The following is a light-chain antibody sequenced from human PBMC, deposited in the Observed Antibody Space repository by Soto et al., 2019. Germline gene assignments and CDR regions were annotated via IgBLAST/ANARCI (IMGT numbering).Light chain of an antibody. J-gene: IGKJ1*01. V-gene: IGKV3D-7*01. CDR2: GAS. CDR3: QQDYKIPWT. CDR1: QSVTSSY. Sequence: EVVLTQSPATLSLSPGERASLSCRASQSVTSSYLAWYQQKPGQAPRLLIYGASTRATGIPARFSGSGSGTDFTLTISSLQPEDFAVYYCQQDYKIPWTFGQGTKVEIK.